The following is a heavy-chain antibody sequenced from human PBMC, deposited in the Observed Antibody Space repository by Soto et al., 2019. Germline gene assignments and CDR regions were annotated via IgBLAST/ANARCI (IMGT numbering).Heavy chain of an antibody. Sequence: GGSLRLSCTASGFTFGDYAMSWFRQAPGKGLEWVGFIRSKAYSGTAEYAASVKGRFTMSRDDSKNIAYLQMNSLKTEDTAVYYCSRDRSGITMTRGVADYWGQGTLVTVSS. J-gene: IGHJ4*02. D-gene: IGHD3-10*01. V-gene: IGHV3-49*03. CDR2: IRSKAYSGTA. CDR3: SRDRSGITMTRGVADY. CDR1: GFTFGDYA.